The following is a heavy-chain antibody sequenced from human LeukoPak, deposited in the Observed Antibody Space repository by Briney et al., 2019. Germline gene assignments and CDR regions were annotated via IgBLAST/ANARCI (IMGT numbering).Heavy chain of an antibody. Sequence: PGGSLRLSCAASGFTFSSYSMNWVRQAPGKGLEWVSYIRSSSSTTYYADSVKGRFTISRDNAKNSLYLQMNSLRVEDTALYYCARDPEDYAFDIWGQGTMVTVSS. CDR2: IRSSSSTT. V-gene: IGHV3-48*01. CDR1: GFTFSSYS. D-gene: IGHD2-15*01. J-gene: IGHJ3*02. CDR3: ARDPEDYAFDI.